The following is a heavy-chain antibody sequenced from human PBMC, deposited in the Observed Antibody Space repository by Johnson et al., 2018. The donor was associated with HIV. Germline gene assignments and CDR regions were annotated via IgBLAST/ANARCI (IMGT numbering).Heavy chain of an antibody. CDR2: INWNGGST. Sequence: VLLVESGGGVVQPGGSLRLSCAASGFTVSSNYMSWVRQAPGKGLEWVSGINWNGGSTGYAYSVKGRFTISRDNAKNSLYLQMNSLRAEDTALYYCARDIFYTDTAFDIWGQGTMVTVSS. CDR1: GFTVSSNY. CDR3: ARDIFYTDTAFDI. J-gene: IGHJ3*02. V-gene: IGHV3-20*04.